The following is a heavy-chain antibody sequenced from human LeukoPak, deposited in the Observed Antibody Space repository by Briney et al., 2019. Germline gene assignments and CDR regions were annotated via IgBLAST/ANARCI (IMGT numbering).Heavy chain of an antibody. J-gene: IGHJ4*02. CDR2: IYYSGST. CDR1: DGSISSGGYY. CDR3: ARDLGDGYNFRY. D-gene: IGHD5-24*01. V-gene: IGHV4-31*03. Sequence: PSQTLSLTCTVSDGSISSGGYYWSWIRQHPGKGLEWIGYIYYSGSTYYNPSLKSRVIISVDTSKNQYSLKLSSVTAADTAVYFCARDLGDGYNFRYWGEGPVVSV.